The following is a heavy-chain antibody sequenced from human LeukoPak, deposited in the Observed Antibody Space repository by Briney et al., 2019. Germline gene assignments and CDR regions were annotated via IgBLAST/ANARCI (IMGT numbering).Heavy chain of an antibody. CDR3: ARDSELLWFGELLNHFDY. CDR1: GFTFSSYW. Sequence: GGSLRLSCAASGFTFSSYWMSWVRQAPGKGLEWVANIKQDGSEKYYVDSVKGRFTISRDNAKNSLYLQMNSLRAEDTAVYYCARDSELLWFGELLNHFDYWGQGTLVTVSS. D-gene: IGHD3-10*01. CDR2: IKQDGSEK. J-gene: IGHJ4*02. V-gene: IGHV3-7*01.